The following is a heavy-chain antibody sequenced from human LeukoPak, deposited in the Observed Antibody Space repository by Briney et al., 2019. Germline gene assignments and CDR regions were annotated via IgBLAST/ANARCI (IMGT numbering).Heavy chain of an antibody. J-gene: IGHJ4*02. CDR2: ISSSSSYI. D-gene: IGHD5-24*01. V-gene: IGHV3-21*01. Sequence: PGGSLRLSCAASGFTFSSYSMNWVRQAPGKGLEWVSSISSSSSYIYYADSVKGRFTISRDNAKNSLYLQMNSLRDEDTAVYYCARDPGDGYNGGAYYFDYWGQGTLVTVSS. CDR1: GFTFSSYS. CDR3: ARDPGDGYNGGAYYFDY.